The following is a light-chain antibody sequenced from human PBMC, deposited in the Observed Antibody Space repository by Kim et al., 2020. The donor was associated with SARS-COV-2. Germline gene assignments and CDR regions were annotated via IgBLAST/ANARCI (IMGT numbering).Light chain of an antibody. CDR1: KLGDKY. CDR3: QAWDSSTYV. CDR2: QDT. V-gene: IGLV3-1*01. J-gene: IGLJ1*01. Sequence: VSPGQSANITCAGDKLGDKYAGWYQLKPGQSPVQVIYQDTKRPSGIPGRFSGSNSGNTATLTISGTQAMDEADYYCQAWDSSTYVFGTGTKVTVL.